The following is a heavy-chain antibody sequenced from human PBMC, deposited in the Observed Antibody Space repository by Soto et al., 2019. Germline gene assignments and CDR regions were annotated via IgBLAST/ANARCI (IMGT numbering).Heavy chain of an antibody. CDR3: AREILSPDSYFPGMDV. CDR1: GYTFTSYG. CDR2: NSAKKGNT. D-gene: IGHD2-15*01. V-gene: IGHV1-18*04. J-gene: IGHJ6*02. Sequence: QGPLVQSGAEVKKPGASVKVSCKASGYTFTSYGISWVRQAPGQGLEWMGWNSAKKGNTKYAQKFQGRVTMTTDTSTSSAYMELRSLRSDDSAVSFCAREILSPDSYFPGMDVSGQGTTVTVSS.